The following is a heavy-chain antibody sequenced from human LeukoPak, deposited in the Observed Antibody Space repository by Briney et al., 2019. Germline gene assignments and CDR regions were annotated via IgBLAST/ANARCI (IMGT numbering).Heavy chain of an antibody. CDR2: ISYDGSNK. J-gene: IGHJ4*02. CDR1: GFSFSSYG. Sequence: GGSLRLSCAASGFSFSSYGMHWVRQAPGKGLEWVAVISYDGSNKYYADSVKGRFTISRDNSKSTLCLQMNSLRAEDTAVYYCAKQLGYCSDGSCYFPYWGQGTLVTVSS. V-gene: IGHV3-30-3*02. CDR3: AKQLGYCSDGSCYFPY. D-gene: IGHD2-15*01.